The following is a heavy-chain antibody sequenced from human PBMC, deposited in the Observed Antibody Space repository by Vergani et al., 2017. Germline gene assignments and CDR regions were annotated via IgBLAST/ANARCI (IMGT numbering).Heavy chain of an antibody. CDR2: ISSSSSYI. CDR3: AGPRDGYNWGGFDY. Sequence: EVQLVESGGGLVKPGGSLRLSCAASGFTFSSYSMNWVRQAPGKGLEWVSSISSSSSYIYYADSVKGRFTISRDNAKNTLYLQMNSLRAEDTAVYYCAGPRDGYNWGGFDYWGQGTLVTVSS. V-gene: IGHV3-21*01. CDR1: GFTFSSYS. D-gene: IGHD5-24*01. J-gene: IGHJ4*02.